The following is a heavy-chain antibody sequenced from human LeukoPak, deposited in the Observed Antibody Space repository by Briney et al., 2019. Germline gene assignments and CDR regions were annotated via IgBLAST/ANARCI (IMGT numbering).Heavy chain of an antibody. D-gene: IGHD1-26*01. CDR1: GFTVSDNY. CDR3: AKVAVGATSPIDY. CDR2: ISSSSSYI. J-gene: IGHJ4*02. V-gene: IGHV3-21*01. Sequence: GSLRLSCTASGFTVSDNYMSWVRQAPGKGLEWVSSISSSSSYIYYADSVKGRFTISRDNAKNSLYLQMNSLRAEDTAVYYCAKVAVGATSPIDYWGQGTLVTVSS.